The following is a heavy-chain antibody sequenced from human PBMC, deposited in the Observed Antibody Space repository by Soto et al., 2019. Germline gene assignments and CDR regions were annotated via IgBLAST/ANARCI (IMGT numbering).Heavy chain of an antibody. CDR3: ARGRGTNYYGSGSYNYGMDV. CDR2: MNPNSGNT. J-gene: IGHJ6*02. D-gene: IGHD3-10*01. CDR1: RYTFTSYD. V-gene: IGHV1-8*01. Sequence: QVQLVQSGAEVKKPGASVKVSCKTSRYTFTSYDLNWVRQATGQGLEWMGWMNPNSGNTGYAQKFQGRVTMTRNTSISTAFMELSSLRSEDTAVYYCARGRGTNYYGSGSYNYGMDVWGQGTTVTVSS.